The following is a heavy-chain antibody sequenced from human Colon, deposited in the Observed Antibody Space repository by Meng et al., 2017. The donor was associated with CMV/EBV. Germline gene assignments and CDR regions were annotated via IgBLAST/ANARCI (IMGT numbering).Heavy chain of an antibody. CDR3: VQRHSSSTGEVH. D-gene: IGHD6-6*01. Sequence: LQVSGPSVVKPTQTLTLTCSFSGFPPTTITGSVGWIRQPPGKALEGLALIHGDDTYEYNPSLSNRLTVTRDTSKNQVFLTLTNVDPVDTGTYYCVQRHSSSTGEVHWGQGTLVTVSS. V-gene: IGHV2-5*02. CDR1: GFPPTTITGS. CDR2: IHGDDTY. J-gene: IGHJ4*02.